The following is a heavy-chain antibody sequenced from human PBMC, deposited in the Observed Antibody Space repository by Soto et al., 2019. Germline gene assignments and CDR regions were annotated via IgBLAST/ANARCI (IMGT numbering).Heavy chain of an antibody. D-gene: IGHD5-18*01. CDR2: ISGSDGRT. V-gene: IGHV3-23*01. Sequence: EVQLLESGGGLVRPGGSLRLPCAASGFTFSSHAMSWVRQAPGEGLEWVSTISGSDGRTYSTDSVKGRFTISRDNSRNTAYLQMNSLRVEDTAVYYCAKGVSQYTPLALFDYWGRGTLVTVSS. CDR1: GFTFSSHA. CDR3: AKGVSQYTPLALFDY. J-gene: IGHJ4*02.